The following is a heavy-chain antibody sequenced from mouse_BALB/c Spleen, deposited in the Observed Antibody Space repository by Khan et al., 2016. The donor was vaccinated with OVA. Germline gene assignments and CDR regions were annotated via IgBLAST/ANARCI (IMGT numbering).Heavy chain of an antibody. CDR1: DFNIKDYY. Sequence: VQLQQSGAELVRPGALVKLSCTASDFNIKDYYMHWVKQRPEQGLEWIGWIDPENGETVYDPKFQGKAIMTADTSSNTVYLQLSSLTSEDTAVYYCARSGYSAWFAYWGQGTLVTVSA. CDR2: IDPENGET. J-gene: IGHJ3*01. V-gene: IGHV14-1*02. CDR3: ARSGYSAWFAY.